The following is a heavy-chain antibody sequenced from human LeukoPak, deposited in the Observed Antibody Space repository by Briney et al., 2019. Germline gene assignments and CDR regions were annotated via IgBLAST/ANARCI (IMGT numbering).Heavy chain of an antibody. CDR3: ARLPQAFDI. J-gene: IGHJ3*02. CDR1: GGSISSHY. CDR2: IYYSGST. Sequence: PSETLSLTCTVSGGSISSHYWSWIRQPPGKGLEWIGSIYYSGSTYYNPSLKSRVTISVDTSKNQFSLKLSSVTAADTAVYYCARLPQAFDIWGQGTMVTVSS. V-gene: IGHV4-39*01.